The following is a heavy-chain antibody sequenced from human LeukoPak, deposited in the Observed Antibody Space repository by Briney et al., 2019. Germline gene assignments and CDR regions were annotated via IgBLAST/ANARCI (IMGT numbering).Heavy chain of an antibody. J-gene: IGHJ4*02. CDR2: VHLNGAT. V-gene: IGHV4-4*02. Sequence: PSGTLSLTCAVSGGSIITTNWWSWVRQPPGKGLEWIGEVHLNGATNYNPSLESRVSMSIDKSKNHLSLELSSVTAAHTAMYYCTRESGAFSPFGFWGQGTLVTVSS. CDR3: TRESGAFSPFGF. D-gene: IGHD1-26*01. CDR1: GGSIITTNW.